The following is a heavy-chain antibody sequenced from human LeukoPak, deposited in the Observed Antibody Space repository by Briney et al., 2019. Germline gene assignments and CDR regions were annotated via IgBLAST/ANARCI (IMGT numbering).Heavy chain of an antibody. J-gene: IGHJ4*02. CDR1: GGSFSGYY. Sequence: SETLSLICAVYGGSFSGYYWSWIRQPPGKGLEWIGEINHSGSTNYNPSLKSRVTISVDTSKNQFSLKLSSVTAADTAVYYCARGGSIWPRKGYFDYWGQGTLVTVSS. D-gene: IGHD2/OR15-2a*01. CDR3: ARGGSIWPRKGYFDY. V-gene: IGHV4-34*01. CDR2: INHSGST.